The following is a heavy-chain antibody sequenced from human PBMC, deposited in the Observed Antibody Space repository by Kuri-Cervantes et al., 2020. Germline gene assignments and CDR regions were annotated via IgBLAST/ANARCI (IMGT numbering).Heavy chain of an antibody. V-gene: IGHV3-30-3*01. D-gene: IGHD3-10*01. CDR3: ARSGSSVWFGEGYYYYGMDV. Sequence: GGSLRLSCAASGFTFSSYAMHWVRQAPGKGLEWVAVISYDGSNKCYADSVKGRFTISRDNSKNTLYLQMNSLRAEDTAVYYCARSGSSVWFGEGYYYYGMDVWGQGTTVTVSS. CDR2: ISYDGSNK. CDR1: GFTFSSYA. J-gene: IGHJ6*02.